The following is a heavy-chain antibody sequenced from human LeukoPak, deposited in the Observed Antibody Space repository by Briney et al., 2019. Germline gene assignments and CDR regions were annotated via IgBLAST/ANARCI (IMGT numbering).Heavy chain of an antibody. CDR3: ARDIKSEIPPHYYYYYYMDV. D-gene: IGHD2-2*02. J-gene: IGHJ6*03. CDR1: GYTFTSYG. CDR2: ISAYNGNT. Sequence: ASVKVSCKASGYTFTSYGISWVRQAPGQGLEWMGWISAYNGNTNYAQKLQGRVTMTTDTSTSTAYMELRSLRSDDTAVYYCARDIKSEIPPHYYYYYYMDVWGQGTLVTVSS. V-gene: IGHV1-18*01.